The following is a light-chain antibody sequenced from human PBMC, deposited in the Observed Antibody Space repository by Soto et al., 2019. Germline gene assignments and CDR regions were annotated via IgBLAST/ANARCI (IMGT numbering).Light chain of an antibody. V-gene: IGKV3-11*01. CDR3: QLRSNCAST. Sequence: IVLTQSPATLSLSPGNSATLSCMASKGVSSYLDWYQQKPGQDPRLLIYDASNRATGIPARFSGSGSGTGATLTIARRDPYDFGVYYCQLRSNCASTCGGGTKVEIK. CDR1: KGVSSY. J-gene: IGKJ4*01. CDR2: DAS.